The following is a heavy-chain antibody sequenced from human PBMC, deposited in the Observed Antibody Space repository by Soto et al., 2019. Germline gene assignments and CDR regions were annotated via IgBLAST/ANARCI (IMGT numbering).Heavy chain of an antibody. CDR2: IYYSGST. Sequence: QVQLQESGPGLVKPSQTLSLTCTVSGGSISSGDYYWSWIRQPPGKGLEWIGYIYYSGSTYYNPSRRRRVTISVDTSKNQFSLKMSSVTAADTALYYCVRARVVTQNWFYPWGQGTLVTVSS. CDR3: VRARVVTQNWFYP. J-gene: IGHJ5*02. V-gene: IGHV4-30-4*01. D-gene: IGHD2-21*02. CDR1: GGSISSGDYY.